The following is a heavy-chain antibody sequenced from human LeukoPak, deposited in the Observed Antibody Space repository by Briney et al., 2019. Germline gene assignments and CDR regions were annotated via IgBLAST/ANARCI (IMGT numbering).Heavy chain of an antibody. CDR2: IYYSGST. D-gene: IGHD3-10*01. J-gene: IGHJ5*02. CDR3: ATIITMVPYNWFDP. V-gene: IGHV4-30-4*07. CDR1: GGSISSGGYS. Sequence: KPSQTLSLTCAVSGGSISSGGYSWSWIRQPPGKGLEWIGYIYYSGSTYYNPSLKSRVTISVDTSKNQFSLKLSSVTAADTAVYYCATIITMVPYNWFDPWGQGTLVTVSS.